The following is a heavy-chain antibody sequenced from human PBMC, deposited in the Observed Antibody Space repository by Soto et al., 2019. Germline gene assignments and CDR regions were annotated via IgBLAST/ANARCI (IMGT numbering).Heavy chain of an antibody. CDR1: GGSFSGYY. D-gene: IGHD4-17*01. CDR3: ARRDYGGNRRWFDP. CDR2: INHSGST. V-gene: IGHV4-34*01. Sequence: LSLTCAVYGGSFSGYYWSWIRQPPGKGLEWIGEINHSGSTNYNPSLKSRVTISVDTSKNQFSLKLSSVTAADTAVYYCARRDYGGNRRWFDPWGQGTLVTVSS. J-gene: IGHJ5*02.